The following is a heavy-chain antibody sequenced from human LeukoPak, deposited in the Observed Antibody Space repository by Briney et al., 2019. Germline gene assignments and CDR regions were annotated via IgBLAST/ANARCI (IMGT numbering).Heavy chain of an antibody. J-gene: IGHJ1*01. CDR2: INHSGST. CDR1: GGSFSGYY. V-gene: IGHV4-34*01. D-gene: IGHD3-10*01. Sequence: SETLSLTCAVYGGSFSGYYWSWIRQPPGKGLEWIGEINHSGSTNYNPSLKSRVTISVDTSKNQFSLKLSSVTAADTAVYYCARHASELLWFGELSGWGQGTLVTVSS. CDR3: ARHASELLWFGELSG.